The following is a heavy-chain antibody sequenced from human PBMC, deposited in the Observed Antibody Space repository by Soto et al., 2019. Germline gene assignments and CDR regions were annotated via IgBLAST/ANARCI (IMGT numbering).Heavy chain of an antibody. Sequence: GGSLRLSCAASGFTFSSYAMSWVRQAPGKGLVWVSRINSDGSSTSYADSVKGRFTISRDNAKNTLYLQMNSLRAEDTAVYYCARDDSSSPLALDYWGQGALVTVSS. CDR2: INSDGSST. CDR3: ARDDSSSPLALDY. CDR1: GFTFSSYA. J-gene: IGHJ4*02. V-gene: IGHV3-74*01. D-gene: IGHD6-6*01.